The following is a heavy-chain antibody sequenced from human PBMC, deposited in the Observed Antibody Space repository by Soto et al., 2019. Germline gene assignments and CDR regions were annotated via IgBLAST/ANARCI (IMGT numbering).Heavy chain of an antibody. CDR3: AREKSRWTGFDY. D-gene: IGHD3-9*01. J-gene: IGHJ4*02. Sequence: HPGGSPRLSCAASGFTFSSYGMHWVRQAPGKGLEWVAVIWYDGSNKYYADSVKGRFTISRDNSKNTLYLQMNSLRAEDTAVYYCAREKSRWTGFDYWGQGTLVTVSS. CDR2: IWYDGSNK. CDR1: GFTFSSYG. V-gene: IGHV3-33*01.